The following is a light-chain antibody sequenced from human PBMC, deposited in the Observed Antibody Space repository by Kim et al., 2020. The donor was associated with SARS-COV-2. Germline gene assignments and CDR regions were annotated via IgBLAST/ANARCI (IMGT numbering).Light chain of an antibody. Sequence: GQRVTIARSGSSSNIGSNYVYWYQQLPGTAPKLLIYRNNQRPSGVPDRFSGSKSGTSASLAISGLRSEDEADYYCAAWDDSLSAVVFGGGTQLTVL. CDR3: AAWDDSLSAVV. CDR1: SSNIGSNY. V-gene: IGLV1-47*01. J-gene: IGLJ2*01. CDR2: RNN.